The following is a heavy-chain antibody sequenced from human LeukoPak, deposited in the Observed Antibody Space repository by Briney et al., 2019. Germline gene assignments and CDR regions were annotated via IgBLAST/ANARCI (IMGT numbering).Heavy chain of an antibody. D-gene: IGHD2-21*02. J-gene: IGHJ3*02. CDR2: INPNSGGT. CDR1: GYTFTGYY. Sequence: ASVKVSCKASGYTFTGYYMHWVRQAPGQGLEWMGRINPNSGGTNYAQKLQGGVTMTRDTSISTAYMELSRLRSDDTAVYYCARPYSYCGGDCPSWAFDIWGQGTMVTVSS. V-gene: IGHV1-2*06. CDR3: ARPYSYCGGDCPSWAFDI.